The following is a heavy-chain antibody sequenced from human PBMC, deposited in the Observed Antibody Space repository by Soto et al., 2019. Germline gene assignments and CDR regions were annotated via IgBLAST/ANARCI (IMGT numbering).Heavy chain of an antibody. D-gene: IGHD6-13*01. CDR3: ARAYGSSSWYGERDYFDY. Sequence: SVKVSCKASGGTFSSYAISWVRQAPGQGLEWMGGIIPIFGTANYAQKFQGRVTITADESTSTAYMELSSLRSEDTAVYYCARAYGSSSWYGERDYFDYWGQGTLVTVSS. CDR2: IIPIFGTA. V-gene: IGHV1-69*13. CDR1: GGTFSSYA. J-gene: IGHJ4*02.